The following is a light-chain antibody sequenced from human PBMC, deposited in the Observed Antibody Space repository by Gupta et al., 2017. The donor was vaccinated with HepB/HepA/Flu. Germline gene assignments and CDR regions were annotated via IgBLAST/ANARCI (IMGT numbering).Light chain of an antibody. CDR2: KAS. CDR3: NHRSAWPPT. V-gene: IGKV3-11*01. J-gene: IGKJ1*01. Sequence: LTQPPTTLSPSPGERATRACWASHSINNYVAWYQQRPGQAPRRLIYKASNRDTGIPARFSGSGSGTDFTLTISSLEPEDVGVYFCNHRSAWPPTFGEGTKVEI. CDR1: HSINNY.